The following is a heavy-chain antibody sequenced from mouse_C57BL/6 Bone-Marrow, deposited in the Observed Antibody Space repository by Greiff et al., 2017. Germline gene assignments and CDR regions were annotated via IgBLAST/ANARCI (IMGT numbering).Heavy chain of an antibody. CDR3: ARKAGNYPYYYAMDY. D-gene: IGHD2-1*01. V-gene: IGHV2-2*01. J-gene: IGHJ4*01. CDR2: IWSGGNT. Sequence: QVQLQQSGPGLVQPSQSLSITCTVSGFSLTSYGVHWVRQSPGKGLEWLGVIWSGGNTDYNAAFISRLSISKNNAKSQVFFKMNSLQADDTAIYYCARKAGNYPYYYAMDYWGQGTSVTVSS. CDR1: GFSLTSYG.